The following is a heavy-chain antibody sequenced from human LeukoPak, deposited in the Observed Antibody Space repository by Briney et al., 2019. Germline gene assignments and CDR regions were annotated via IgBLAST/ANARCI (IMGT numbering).Heavy chain of an antibody. CDR3: ARTPNNEDYYDSNWFDP. J-gene: IGHJ5*02. D-gene: IGHD3-22*01. CDR2: IIPILGIA. CDR1: GGTFSSYA. Sequence: SVKVSCKASGGTFSSYAISWVRQAPGQGLEWMGRIIPILGIANYAQKFQGRVTITADKSTSTAYMELSSLRSEDTAVYYCARTPNNEDYYDSNWFDPWGQGTLVTVSS. V-gene: IGHV1-69*04.